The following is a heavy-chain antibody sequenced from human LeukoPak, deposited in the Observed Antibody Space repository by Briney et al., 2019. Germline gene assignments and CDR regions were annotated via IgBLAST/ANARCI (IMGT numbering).Heavy chain of an antibody. CDR3: ARVTFGPVDY. CDR2: IYYSGST. CDR1: GGSISSYY. V-gene: IGHV4-59*01. Sequence: PSETLSLTCTVSGGSISSYYWSWIRQPPGKGLEWIGYIYYSGSTNYNPSLKSRVTISVDTSKNQFSLKLSSVTAADTAVYYCARVTFGPVDYWGQGTLVTVSS. D-gene: IGHD2/OR15-2a*01. J-gene: IGHJ4*02.